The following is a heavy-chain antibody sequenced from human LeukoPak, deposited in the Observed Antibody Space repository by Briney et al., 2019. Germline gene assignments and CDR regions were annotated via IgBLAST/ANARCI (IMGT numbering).Heavy chain of an antibody. CDR2: INPNSGGT. Sequence: ASVKVSCKTSGYTFTGYYMHWVRQAPGQGLEWMGWINPNSGGTNYAQKFQGRVTMTRDTSVSTAYMELSRLRSDDTAVYYCAGGRYCSGGSCYSPLDYWGEGTLVTVSS. V-gene: IGHV1-2*02. CDR1: GYTFTGYY. CDR3: AGGRYCSGGSCYSPLDY. D-gene: IGHD2-15*01. J-gene: IGHJ4*02.